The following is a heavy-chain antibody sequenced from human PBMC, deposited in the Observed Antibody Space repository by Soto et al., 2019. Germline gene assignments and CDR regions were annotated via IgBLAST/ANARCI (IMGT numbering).Heavy chain of an antibody. CDR1: GGTFSSYA. D-gene: IGHD3-10*01. CDR3: ARHDMVRGVSATTYYYYGMDV. CDR2: IIPIFGTA. Sequence: EASVKVSCKASGGTFSSYAISWVRQAPGQGLEWMGGIIPIFGTANYAQKFQGRVTITADESTSTAYMELSSLRSEDTAVYYCARHDMVRGVSATTYYYYGMDVWGQGTTVTVSS. V-gene: IGHV1-69*13. J-gene: IGHJ6*02.